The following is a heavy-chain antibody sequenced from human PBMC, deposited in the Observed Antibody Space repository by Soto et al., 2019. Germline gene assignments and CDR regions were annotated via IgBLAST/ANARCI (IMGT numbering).Heavy chain of an antibody. CDR3: ARDPSDLWEQDQYFQQ. J-gene: IGHJ1*01. V-gene: IGHV3-21*01. CDR1: GFTFSSFS. D-gene: IGHD1-26*01. CDR2: ISGSGTYI. Sequence: GVSLRLSCAASGFTFSSFSMSWVRQAPGKGLEWVSAISGSGTYIYYADSVKGRFTISRDNAKNSLYLQMNSLRAEDTAVYYCARDPSDLWEQDQYFQQWGQGKLVTVYS.